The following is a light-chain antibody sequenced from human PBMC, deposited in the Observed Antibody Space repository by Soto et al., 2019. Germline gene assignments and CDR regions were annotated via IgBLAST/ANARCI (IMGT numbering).Light chain of an antibody. J-gene: IGKJ2*01. V-gene: IGKV3-20*01. CDR1: QSVSNTY. CDR2: GTS. Sequence: EIVLTQSPGILSLSPGERATLSCRASQSVSNTYLAWYQQKPGQAPRLLIYGTSSRATDIPDRFSGSGSGTDFTLTISRLEPEDFALYYCQQYATSPGLYTFGQGTKLEIK. CDR3: QQYATSPGLYT.